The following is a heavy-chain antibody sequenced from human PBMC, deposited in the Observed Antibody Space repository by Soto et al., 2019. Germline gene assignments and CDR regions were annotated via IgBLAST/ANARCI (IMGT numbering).Heavy chain of an antibody. CDR1: GDSISSSYY. V-gene: IGHV4-39*01. CDR3: ARLPVVVIALGYFDP. Sequence: QLQLQESGPGLVKPSGTLSLTCTVSGDSISSSYYWGWVRQPPGKGLECIGAVYYTGFTYYNPSLKSRLTISLDTSKNQFSLRLSSVTAADTAIYYCARLPVVVIALGYFDPWGPGTLVTVSS. J-gene: IGHJ5*02. CDR2: VYYTGFT. D-gene: IGHD2-21*01.